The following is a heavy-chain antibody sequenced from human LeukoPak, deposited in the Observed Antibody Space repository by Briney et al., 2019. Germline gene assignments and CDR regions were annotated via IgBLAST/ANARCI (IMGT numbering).Heavy chain of an antibody. CDR3: ARGSGSLGSHYYYYMDV. D-gene: IGHD6-19*01. V-gene: IGHV4-39*07. J-gene: IGHJ6*03. CDR1: GGSISSSSYY. Sequence: PSETLSLTCTVSGGSISSSSYYWGWIRQPPGKGLEWIGSIYYSGSTYYNPSLKSRVTISVDTSKNQFSLKLSSVTAADTAVYYCARGSGSLGSHYYYYMDVWGKGTTVTIS. CDR2: IYYSGST.